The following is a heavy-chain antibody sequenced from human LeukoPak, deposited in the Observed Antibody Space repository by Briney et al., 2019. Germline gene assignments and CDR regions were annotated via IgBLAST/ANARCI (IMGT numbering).Heavy chain of an antibody. D-gene: IGHD3-10*01. CDR1: DASFVSYD. CDR2: THGGRKF. V-gene: IGHV4-59*08. Sequence: SETLSLTCSVSDASFVSYDGSWIRQPPGKGLEWIGYTHGGRKFDYKPSLRSRATLSVATSTNHASLELTSVTAADSAIYYCARHGRHLWVGDAPAYAFDVWGQGTAVTVSS. J-gene: IGHJ3*01. CDR3: ARHGRHLWVGDAPAYAFDV.